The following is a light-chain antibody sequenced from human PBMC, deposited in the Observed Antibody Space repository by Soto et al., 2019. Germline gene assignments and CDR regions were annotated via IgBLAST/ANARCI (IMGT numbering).Light chain of an antibody. J-gene: IGKJ1*01. CDR3: QQYGKSPT. V-gene: IGKV3-20*01. CDR1: QSVSSNY. CDR2: DVS. Sequence: EIVLTQSPGTLSLSPGARATLSCRSSQSVSSNYSARHQQKPDQAPRLVIDDVSDRATGIPARFSGSGSGTDFALTISRLEPEDFAVYYCQQYGKSPTFGQGTKVEIK.